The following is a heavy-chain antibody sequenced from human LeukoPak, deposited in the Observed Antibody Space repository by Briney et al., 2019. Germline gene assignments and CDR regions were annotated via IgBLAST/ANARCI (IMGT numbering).Heavy chain of an antibody. Sequence: SETLSLTCAVYGGSFSGYYWSWIRQPPGKGLEWIGSIYHSGSTYYNPSLKSRVTISVDTSKNQFSLKLSSVTAADTAVYYCARASRYDSSGYYSDFDYWGQGTLVTVSS. CDR2: IYHSGST. CDR1: GGSFSGYY. CDR3: ARASRYDSSGYYSDFDY. J-gene: IGHJ4*02. V-gene: IGHV4-34*01. D-gene: IGHD3-22*01.